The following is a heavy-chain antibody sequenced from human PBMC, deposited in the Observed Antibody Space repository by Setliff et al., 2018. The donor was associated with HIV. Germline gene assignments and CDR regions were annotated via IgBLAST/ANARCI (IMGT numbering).Heavy chain of an antibody. V-gene: IGHV3-23*01. J-gene: IGHJ4*02. CDR2: ILSIGERT. CDR1: GFTFSNYA. Sequence: PGGSLRLSCAASGFTFSNYAMSWVRQAPGEGLEWVSAILSIGERTFYADSVKGRSTISRDNSKNTVYLQMNSLRAEDTAEYYCAKELAASGLGYFDSWGRGILVTVSS. D-gene: IGHD3-22*01. CDR3: AKELAASGLGYFDS.